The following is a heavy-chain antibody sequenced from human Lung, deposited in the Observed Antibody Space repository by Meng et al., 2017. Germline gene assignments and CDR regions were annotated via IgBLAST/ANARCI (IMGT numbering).Heavy chain of an antibody. CDR2: INHSGST. CDR3: ARGPTTMAHDFDY. J-gene: IGHJ4*02. D-gene: IGHD4-11*01. CDR1: GGSFSDYY. Sequence: HVQLQKWGAGLLRPSETLSLTCVVSGGSFSDYYWGWIRQPPGKGLEWIGEINHSGSTNYNPSLESRATISVDTSQNNLSLKLSSVTAADSAVYYCARGPTTMAHDFDYWGQGTLVTVSS. V-gene: IGHV4-34*01.